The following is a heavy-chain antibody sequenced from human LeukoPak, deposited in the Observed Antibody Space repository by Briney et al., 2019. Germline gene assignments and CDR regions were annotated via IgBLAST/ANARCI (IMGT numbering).Heavy chain of an antibody. J-gene: IGHJ4*02. V-gene: IGHV4-34*01. D-gene: IGHD6-19*01. CDR1: GGSFSGYY. Sequence: SETLSLTCAVYGGSFSGYYWSWIRQPPGKGLEWIGEINHSGSTNYNPSLKSRVTISVDTSKNQFSLKLSSATAADTAVYYCVAGTTSDFDYWGQGTLVTVSS. CDR3: VAGTTSDFDY. CDR2: INHSGST.